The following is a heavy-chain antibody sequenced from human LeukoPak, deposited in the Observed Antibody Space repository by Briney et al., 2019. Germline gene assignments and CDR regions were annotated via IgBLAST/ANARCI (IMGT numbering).Heavy chain of an antibody. CDR2: ISTNGDST. CDR1: GFTFSTYA. D-gene: IGHD2-15*01. CDR3: ARWGSISCYDY. J-gene: IGHJ4*02. Sequence: GGSLRLSCAASGFTFSTYAMHWVRQAPWKGLEYVSAISTNGDSTYYADSVKGRFTISRDNSKNTLFLQMGSLRADDMAVYYCARWGSISCYDYWGQGTLVTVSS. V-gene: IGHV3-64*02.